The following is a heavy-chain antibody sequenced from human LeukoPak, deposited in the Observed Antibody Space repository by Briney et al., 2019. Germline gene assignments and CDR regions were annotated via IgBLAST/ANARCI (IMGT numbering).Heavy chain of an antibody. V-gene: IGHV3-9*01. Sequence: GRSLRLSCAASGFTFDDYAMHWVRQPPGKGLEWVSGISWGSGSIAYADSVKGRFTISRDNAKNSLYLQMDSLRVEDTAFYYCAKSYNWSDGHFQHWGQGTLVTVSS. CDR2: ISWGSGSI. D-gene: IGHD1-1*01. CDR3: AKSYNWSDGHFQH. J-gene: IGHJ1*01. CDR1: GFTFDDYA.